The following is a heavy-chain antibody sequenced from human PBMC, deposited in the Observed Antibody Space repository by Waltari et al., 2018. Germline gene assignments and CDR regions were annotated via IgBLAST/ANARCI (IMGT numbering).Heavy chain of an antibody. CDR1: GYSISSGYY. J-gene: IGHJ6*03. CDR3: ATRWDPYYYYYCMDV. V-gene: IGHV4-38-2*01. D-gene: IGHD1-26*01. CDR2: IYHSGST. Sequence: QVQLQESGPGLVKPSETLSLTCAVSGYSISSGYYWGWIRQPPGKGLEWIGSIYHSGSTYDNPSLKSRVTIAVDTSKNQFSLKLSSVTAADTAVYYCATRWDPYYYYYCMDVWGKGTTVTVSS.